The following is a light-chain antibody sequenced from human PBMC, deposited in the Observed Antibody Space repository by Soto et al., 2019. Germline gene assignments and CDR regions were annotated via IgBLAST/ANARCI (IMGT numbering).Light chain of an antibody. V-gene: IGLV2-8*01. CDR1: SSDVGGYKF. Sequence: QSALTQPPSASGSPGQSVTISCTGTSSDVGGYKFVSWYQQHPGKAPKLIIYEVIKRPSGVPDRFSGSKSGNTASLTVSGLQADDEGDYYCSSYGGSNNLVFGGGTKVTVL. J-gene: IGLJ2*01. CDR3: SSYGGSNNLV. CDR2: EVI.